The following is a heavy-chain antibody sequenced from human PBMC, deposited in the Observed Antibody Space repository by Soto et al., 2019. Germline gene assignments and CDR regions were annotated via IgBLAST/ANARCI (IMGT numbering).Heavy chain of an antibody. CDR3: ARGLVAVAGLDY. Sequence: QVQLVQSGAEVKKPGSSVKVSCKASGGTFSSYAISWVRQAPGQGLEWMGGIIPIFGTANYAQKFQGRVTFTADESTSAVYMELSSLRSEDTAVYYCARGLVAVAGLDYWGQGTLVTVSS. V-gene: IGHV1-69*01. D-gene: IGHD6-19*01. CDR1: GGTFSSYA. J-gene: IGHJ4*02. CDR2: IIPIFGTA.